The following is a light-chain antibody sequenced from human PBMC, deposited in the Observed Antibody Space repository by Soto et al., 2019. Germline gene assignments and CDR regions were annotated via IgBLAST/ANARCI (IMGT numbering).Light chain of an antibody. Sequence: DIQMTQSPSSLSASVGDRVTITCQASQDINNYLNWYQQKPGKAPKLLIYAASSLETGVPSRFRGSGSGTDFTFTISSLQPEDVATYFCQHYDNLPLTFGGGTKVEIK. CDR1: QDINNY. CDR2: AAS. V-gene: IGKV1-33*01. J-gene: IGKJ4*01. CDR3: QHYDNLPLT.